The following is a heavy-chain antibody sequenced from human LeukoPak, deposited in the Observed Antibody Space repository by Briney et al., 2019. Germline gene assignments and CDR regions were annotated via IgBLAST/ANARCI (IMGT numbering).Heavy chain of an antibody. CDR3: ASPVVAARGYYYYYGMDV. CDR2: ISSSGSTI. J-gene: IGHJ6*04. Sequence: LPGGSLRPFCAASGFTFSSYEMNWVRQAPGKGLEWVSYISSSGSTIYYADSVKGRFTISRDNAKNSLYLQMNSLRAGDTAVYYCASPVVAARGYYYYYGMDVWGKGTTVTVSS. V-gene: IGHV3-48*03. D-gene: IGHD2-15*01. CDR1: GFTFSSYE.